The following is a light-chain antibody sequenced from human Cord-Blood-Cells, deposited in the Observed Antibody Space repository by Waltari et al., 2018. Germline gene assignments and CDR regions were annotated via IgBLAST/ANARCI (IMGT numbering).Light chain of an antibody. Sequence: DIQMTQSPSSLSASVGERVTITCRASQSISSYLNWYHQKPGKAPKLLIYAASSLQSGVPSRFSGSGSGTDFTLTISSLQPEDFATYYCQQSYSTPPWTFGQGTKVEIK. V-gene: IGKV1-39*01. J-gene: IGKJ1*01. CDR3: QQSYSTPPWT. CDR2: AAS. CDR1: QSISSY.